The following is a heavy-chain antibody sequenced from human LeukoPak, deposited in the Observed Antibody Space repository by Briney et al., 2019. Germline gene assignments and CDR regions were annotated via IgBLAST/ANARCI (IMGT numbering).Heavy chain of an antibody. V-gene: IGHV1-3*01. CDR3: AREVAGGDAFDI. J-gene: IGHJ3*02. D-gene: IGHD2-15*01. CDR2: INAGNGNT. CDR1: GYTFTSYA. Sequence: GASVKVSCKASGYTFTSYAMHWVRQAPGQRLEWVGWINAGNGNTKYSQKFQGRVTITRDTSASTAYMELSSLRSEDTAVYYCAREVAGGDAFDIWGQGTMVTVSS.